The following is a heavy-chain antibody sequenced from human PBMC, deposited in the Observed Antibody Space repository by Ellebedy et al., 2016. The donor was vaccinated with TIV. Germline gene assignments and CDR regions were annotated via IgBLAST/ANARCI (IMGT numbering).Heavy chain of an antibody. CDR3: ARDGGSYSDFDY. V-gene: IGHV1-2*04. CDR1: GYTFINYG. CDR2: INPNSGGT. J-gene: IGHJ4*02. D-gene: IGHD1-26*01. Sequence: AASVKVSCKASGYTFINYGISWVRQAPGQGLAWMGWINPNSGGTNYAQKFQGWVTMTRDTSISTAYMELSRLRSDDTAVYYCARDGGSYSDFDYWGQGTLVTVSS.